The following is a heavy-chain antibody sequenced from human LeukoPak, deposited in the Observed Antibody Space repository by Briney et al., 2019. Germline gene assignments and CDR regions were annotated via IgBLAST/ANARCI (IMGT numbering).Heavy chain of an antibody. Sequence: GGSLRLSCTASGFTFSNYGMHWVRQAPGKGLEWVALIWYDGSNKYYTDSVKGRLTISRDNSKNTLYLQMNSLRAEDTAIYYCTREGPRGNSQFDYWGQGTLVTVSS. V-gene: IGHV3-33*01. D-gene: IGHD2/OR15-2a*01. CDR3: TREGPRGNSQFDY. CDR2: IWYDGSNK. J-gene: IGHJ4*02. CDR1: GFTFSNYG.